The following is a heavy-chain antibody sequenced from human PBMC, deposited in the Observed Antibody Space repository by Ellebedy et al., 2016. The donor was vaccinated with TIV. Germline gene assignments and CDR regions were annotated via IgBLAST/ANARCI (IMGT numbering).Heavy chain of an antibody. J-gene: IGHJ6*02. CDR3: ARDLEWLSYPMAV. CDR1: GYTFTGYY. CDR2: INPNSGGT. D-gene: IGHD3-3*01. Sequence: ASVKVSCKASGYTFTGYYMHWVRQAPGQGLEWMGWINPNSGGTNYAQKFQGRVTMTRDTSISTAYMELSRLRSDDTAGYYWARDLEWLSYPMAVWGQGTTVTVSS. V-gene: IGHV1-2*02.